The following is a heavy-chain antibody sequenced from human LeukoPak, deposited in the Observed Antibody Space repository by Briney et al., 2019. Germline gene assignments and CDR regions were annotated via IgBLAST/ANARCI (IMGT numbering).Heavy chain of an antibody. Sequence: VASVKVSCKASGYTFTSYGISWVRQAPGQGLEWVGWISAYNGNTNYAQKLQGRVTMTTDTSTSTAYMELRSLRSDDTAVYYCARDRVINYNYYGMDVWGQGTTVTVSS. CDR2: ISAYNGNT. D-gene: IGHD2-21*01. CDR3: ARDRVINYNYYGMDV. V-gene: IGHV1-18*01. J-gene: IGHJ6*02. CDR1: GYTFTSYG.